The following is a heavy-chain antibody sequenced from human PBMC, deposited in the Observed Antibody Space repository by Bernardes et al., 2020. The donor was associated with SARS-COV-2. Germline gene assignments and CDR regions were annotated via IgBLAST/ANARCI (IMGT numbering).Heavy chain of an antibody. CDR3: ATDRRRALAGLDS. CDR2: IHHSGSS. J-gene: IGHJ4*02. Sequence: SETLSLTCTVSGGSISSYYWSWIRQSPGKGLEWIGEIHHSGSSNYNPSLKSRLTISIDKSKNQFSLNLRSVTAADTAIYYCATDRRRALAGLDSWGQGTLVTVSS. CDR1: GGSISSYY. D-gene: IGHD6-19*01. V-gene: IGHV4-59*12.